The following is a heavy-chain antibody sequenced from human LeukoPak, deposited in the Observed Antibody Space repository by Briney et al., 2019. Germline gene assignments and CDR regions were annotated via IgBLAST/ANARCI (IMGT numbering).Heavy chain of an antibody. CDR1: GGSISGYY. D-gene: IGHD1-26*01. CDR2: IYYSGST. CDR3: ARASGEWELL. V-gene: IGHV4-59*01. J-gene: IGHJ4*02. Sequence: PSETLSLTCTVSGGSISGYYWSWIRQPPGKGLEWIGYIYYSGSTNYNPSLKSRVTISVDTSKNQFSLKLSSVTAADTAVYYCARASGEWELLWGQGTLVTVSS.